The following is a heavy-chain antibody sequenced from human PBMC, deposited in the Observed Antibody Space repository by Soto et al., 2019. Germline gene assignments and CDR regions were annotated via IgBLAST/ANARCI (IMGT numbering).Heavy chain of an antibody. D-gene: IGHD3-10*01. Sequence: SVKVSCKASGFTFTNHSMQWVRQAPGQRLEWMGWINAGNGHTKYSQNFQGRVTITRDTSASTAYMELSSLISEDAAVYYCARGIWTMTRGAYYYDNWGQGTLVTVSS. V-gene: IGHV1-3*01. J-gene: IGHJ4*02. CDR3: ARGIWTMTRGAYYYDN. CDR1: GFTFTNHS. CDR2: INAGNGHT.